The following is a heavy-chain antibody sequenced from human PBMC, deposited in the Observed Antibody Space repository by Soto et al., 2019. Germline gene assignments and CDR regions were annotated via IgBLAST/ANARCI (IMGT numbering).Heavy chain of an antibody. CDR1: GYTFTTSG. CDR3: ARGRYGDY. CDR2: ISAHNGNT. V-gene: IGHV1-18*01. D-gene: IGHD1-1*01. Sequence: QVHLVQSGAEVKKPGASVKVSCKGSGYTFTTSGITWVRQAPGQGLKGMGRISAHNGNTNYAQKLQVRVTVTRYTSTSSVYLERRSLRSDDTAVYYCARGRYGDYWGQGALVTVSS. J-gene: IGHJ4*02.